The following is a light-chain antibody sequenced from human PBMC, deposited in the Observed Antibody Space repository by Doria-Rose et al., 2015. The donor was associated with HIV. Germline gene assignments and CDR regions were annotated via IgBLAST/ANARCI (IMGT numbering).Light chain of an antibody. Sequence: TQSPGTLSLSPGERATLSCRASQSFSSTYLAWYQQNPGQAPSLLIYDGSTRATGISDRFSASGSETDFTLTINRLEPEDFALYYCHQYGTSWTFGQGTKVEI. CDR3: HQYGTSWT. CDR2: DGS. J-gene: IGKJ1*01. CDR1: QSFSSTY. V-gene: IGKV3-20*01.